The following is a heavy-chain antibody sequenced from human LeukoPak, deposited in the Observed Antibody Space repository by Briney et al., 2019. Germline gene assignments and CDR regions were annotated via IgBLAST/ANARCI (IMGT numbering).Heavy chain of an antibody. CDR3: ARDLFSRDGYNAVDY. Sequence: GGSLRLSCAASGFTFSTYTIHWVRQAPGKGLDWLAFISYDGVNKYYADSVKGRFTISRDDPRNTLYLQMNSLRAEDTAVYYCARDLFSRDGYNAVDYWGQGTLVTVSS. V-gene: IGHV3-30*04. D-gene: IGHD5-24*01. CDR2: ISYDGVNK. J-gene: IGHJ4*02. CDR1: GFTFSTYT.